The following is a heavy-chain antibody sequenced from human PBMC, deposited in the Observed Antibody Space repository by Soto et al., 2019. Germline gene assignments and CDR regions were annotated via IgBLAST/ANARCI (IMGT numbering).Heavy chain of an antibody. CDR2: IKHDGSEK. V-gene: IGHV3-7*01. J-gene: IGHJ6*02. CDR1: GFTFSAYW. D-gene: IGHD1-20*01. CDR3: AIITRGFSMDV. Sequence: EVQLVESGGGLVQPGGSLRLSCAASGFTFSAYWMSWVRQTPGKGLEWVANIKHDGSEKYYVDSVKGRFTISRDNAKNSLFLERNSLRAEDTAVFYCAIITRGFSMDVWGQGTTVTVSS.